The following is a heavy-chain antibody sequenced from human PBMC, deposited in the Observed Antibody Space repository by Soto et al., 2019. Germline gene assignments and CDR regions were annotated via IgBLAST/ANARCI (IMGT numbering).Heavy chain of an antibody. CDR3: ARSNFSCPDY. J-gene: IGHJ4*02. D-gene: IGHD2-8*01. V-gene: IGHV4-39*07. CDR2: VSHSGRT. Sequence: SETLSLTCSVSGGFVSSSSYSRSWIRQPPGKGLEWIGEVSHSGRTNYNPSLESRVTISVDTSKNQISLKMSSVTAADTAVYYCARSNFSCPDYWGQGTLVTVSS. CDR1: GGFVSSSSYS.